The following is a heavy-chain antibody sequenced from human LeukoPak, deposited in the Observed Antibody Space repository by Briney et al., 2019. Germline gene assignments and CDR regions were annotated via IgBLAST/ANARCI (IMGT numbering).Heavy chain of an antibody. V-gene: IGHV1-2*02. CDR1: GYTFTGYY. CDR2: INPNSGGT. CDR3: ARDGQGDYYGMDV. Sequence: ASVKVSCKASGYTFTGYYMHWVRQAPGRGLEWMGWINPNSGGTNYAQKFQGRVTMTRDTSISTAYMELSRLRSDDTAVYYCARDGQGDYYGMDVWGQGTTVTVSS. J-gene: IGHJ6*02.